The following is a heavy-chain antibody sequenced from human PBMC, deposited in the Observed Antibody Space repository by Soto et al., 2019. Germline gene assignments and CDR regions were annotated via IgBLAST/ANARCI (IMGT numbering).Heavy chain of an antibody. CDR3: ARGFLARFLEWSTNYYYYYMDV. CDR2: INHSGST. V-gene: IGHV4-34*01. J-gene: IGHJ6*03. Sequence: SSETLSLTCAFYGWSFSGYYWVLIRQPPGKGLEWIGEINHSGSTNYNPSLKSRVTISVDTSKNQFSLKLSSVTAADTAVYYCARGFLARFLEWSTNYYYYYMDVWGKGTTVTVSS. CDR1: GWSFSGYY. D-gene: IGHD3-3*01.